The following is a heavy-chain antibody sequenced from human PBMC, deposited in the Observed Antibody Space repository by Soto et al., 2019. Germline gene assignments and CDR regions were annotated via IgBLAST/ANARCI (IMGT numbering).Heavy chain of an antibody. CDR1: GYTFTSYG. J-gene: IGHJ4*02. Sequence: ASVKVSCKASGYTFTSYGISWVRQAPGQGLEWMGWISAYNGNTNYAQKLQGRVTMTTDTSTSTAYMELRSLRSDDTAVYYCAREASYYFVSRYYYSSGLFYFCGQGSLV. CDR3: AREASYYFVSRYYYSSGLFYF. V-gene: IGHV1-18*01. CDR2: ISAYNGNT. D-gene: IGHD3-22*01.